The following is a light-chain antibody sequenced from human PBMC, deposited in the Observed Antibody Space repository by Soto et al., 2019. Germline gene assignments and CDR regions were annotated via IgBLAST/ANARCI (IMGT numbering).Light chain of an antibody. CDR1: SSDVGGYNY. CDR3: SSYAGSSNV. J-gene: IGLJ1*01. Sequence: QSALTQPPSASWSPGQSVAISCTGTSSDVGGYNYVSWYQQHPGKAPKLMIYEVNKRPSGVPDRFSGSKSGNTASLTVSGLQAEDEADYYCSSYAGSSNVFGTGTKVTLL. CDR2: EVN. V-gene: IGLV2-8*01.